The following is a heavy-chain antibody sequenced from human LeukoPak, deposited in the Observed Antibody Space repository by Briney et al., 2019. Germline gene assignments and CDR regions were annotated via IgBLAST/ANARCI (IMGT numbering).Heavy chain of an antibody. CDR2: INPNSGGT. D-gene: IGHD3-9*01. V-gene: IGHV1-2*02. CDR1: GYTFTGYY. CDR3: ARGARVLRYFDWLLQEYFQH. Sequence: GASVTVSCKASGYTFTGYYMHWVRQAPGQGLEWMGWINPNSGGTNYAQKFQGRVTMARDTSISTAYMELSRLRSDDTAVYYCARGARVLRYFDWLLQEYFQHWGQGTLVTVSS. J-gene: IGHJ1*01.